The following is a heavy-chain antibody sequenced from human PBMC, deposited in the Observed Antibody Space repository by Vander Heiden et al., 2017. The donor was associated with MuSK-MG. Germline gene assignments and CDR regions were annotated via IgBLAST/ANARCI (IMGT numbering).Heavy chain of an antibody. V-gene: IGHV4-4*02. CDR1: GGSTSSSNW. Sequence: VQLQESGPGLVKPSATLSLTCAVSGGSTSSSNWWSWVRQPPGKGQEWIGEIYHSGSTNYNPSLKSRVTISVDKSKNQFSLKLSYVTAADTAVYYGARGTNWNRITNWFDPWGQGTLGTVAS. J-gene: IGHJ5*02. CDR3: ARGTNWNRITNWFDP. D-gene: IGHD1-1*01. CDR2: IYHSGST.